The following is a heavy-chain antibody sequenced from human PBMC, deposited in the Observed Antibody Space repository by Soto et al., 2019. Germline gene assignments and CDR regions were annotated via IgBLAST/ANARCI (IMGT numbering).Heavy chain of an antibody. V-gene: IGHV3-74*01. CDR2: INGDGRST. CDR1: GFTFSSYW. D-gene: IGHD1-1*01. Sequence: GGSLRLSCAASGFTFSSYWMHWVRQAPGKGLVWVSRINGDGRSTTYADSVKGRFTISRDNAKNTLYLQMNSLRAEDTAVYYCAPRAWIQLDRYDFWGQGTLVTVSS. J-gene: IGHJ4*02. CDR3: APRAWIQLDRYDF.